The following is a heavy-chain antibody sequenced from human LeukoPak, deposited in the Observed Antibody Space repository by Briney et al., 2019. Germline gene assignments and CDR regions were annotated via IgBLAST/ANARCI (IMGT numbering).Heavy chain of an antibody. CDR2: INTDGSST. J-gene: IGHJ6*03. Sequence: GGSLRLSCAASGFTFSSYWMHWVRQAPGKGLVWVSHINTDGSSTRYADSVKGRFTISRDNAKNTVYLQMNSLRAEDTAVYYCAVATTFLVYYYYMDVWGKGTTVTVSS. D-gene: IGHD5-12*01. CDR3: AVATTFLVYYYYMDV. V-gene: IGHV3-74*01. CDR1: GFTFSSYW.